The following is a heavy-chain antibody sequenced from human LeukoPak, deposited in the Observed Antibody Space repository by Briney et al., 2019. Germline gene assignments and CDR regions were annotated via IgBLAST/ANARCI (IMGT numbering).Heavy chain of an antibody. J-gene: IGHJ4*02. Sequence: SETLSLTCAVYGGSFSGHYWSWIRQPPGKGLEWIGEINHSGSTNYNPSLKSRVTISVDTSKNQFSLKLSSVTAADTAVYYCARRCSSTSCYRSWLAERRYYLDYWGQGTLVIVSS. D-gene: IGHD2-2*01. CDR2: INHSGST. CDR3: ARRCSSTSCYRSWLAERRYYLDY. CDR1: GGSFSGHY. V-gene: IGHV4-34*01.